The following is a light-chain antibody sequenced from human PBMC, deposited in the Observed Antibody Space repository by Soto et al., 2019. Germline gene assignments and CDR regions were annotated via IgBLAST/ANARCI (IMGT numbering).Light chain of an antibody. J-gene: IGKJ2*01. CDR2: ASS. CDR3: EHGYSIPYT. CDR1: QSVSTF. Sequence: DIQLTQSPSSLSASIGDTVTISCRASQSVSTFLNWHQQKPGKAPRVLIYASSTLQSGVRSRFSGDGIGKDFTLTITNLQPEDFGTYYCEHGYSIPYTFGQGTKLEIK. V-gene: IGKV1-39*01.